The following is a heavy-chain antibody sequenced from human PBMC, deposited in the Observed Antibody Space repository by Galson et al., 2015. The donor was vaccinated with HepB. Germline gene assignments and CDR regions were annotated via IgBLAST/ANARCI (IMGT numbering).Heavy chain of an antibody. Sequence: SVKVSCKVSGYTLTELSMRWVRQAPGKGLEWMGGFDPEDGETIYAQKFQGRVTMTEDTSTDTAYMELSSLRSEDTAVYYCATVRAGATKKYYYYYMDVWGKGTPVTVSS. CDR1: GYTLTELS. CDR3: ATVRAGATKKYYYYYMDV. V-gene: IGHV1-24*01. CDR2: FDPEDGET. D-gene: IGHD1-26*01. J-gene: IGHJ6*03.